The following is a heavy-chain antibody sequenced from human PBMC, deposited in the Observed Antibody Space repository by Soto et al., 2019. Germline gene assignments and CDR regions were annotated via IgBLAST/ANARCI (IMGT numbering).Heavy chain of an antibody. CDR3: ARTVAVAAPLDS. J-gene: IGHJ4*02. Sequence: GGSLRLSCVASGFTFSDYYMSWIRRAPGKGLEWVSYISSSSSYTNFSDSVKGRFTISRDNAKNSLYLQMNSLRAEDTAIYYCARTVAVAAPLDSWGPGTLVTVSS. CDR1: GFTFSDYY. D-gene: IGHD6-19*01. CDR2: ISSSSSYT. V-gene: IGHV3-11*03.